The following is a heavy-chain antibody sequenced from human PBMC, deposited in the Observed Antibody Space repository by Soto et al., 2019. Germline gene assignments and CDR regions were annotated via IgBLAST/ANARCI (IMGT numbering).Heavy chain of an antibody. CDR2: IWYDGSNK. Sequence: GGSLRLSCAASGFTFSSYGMHWVRQAPGKGLEWVAVIWYDGSNKYYADSVKGRFTISRDNSKNTLYLQMNSLRAEDTAVYYCARESSIAVAGTIDYWGQGTLVTVSS. D-gene: IGHD6-19*01. CDR1: GFTFSSYG. V-gene: IGHV3-33*01. J-gene: IGHJ4*02. CDR3: ARESSIAVAGTIDY.